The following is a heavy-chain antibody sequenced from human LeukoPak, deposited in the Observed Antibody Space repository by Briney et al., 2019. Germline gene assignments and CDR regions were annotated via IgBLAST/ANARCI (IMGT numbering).Heavy chain of an antibody. V-gene: IGHV1-69*13. D-gene: IGHD3-3*01. CDR1: GGTFSSYA. CDR2: IIPIFGTA. CDR3: ARGPYDFWSGYRDYYYYGMDV. Sequence: ASVKVSCKASGGTFSSYAISWVRQAPGQGLEWMGGIIPIFGTANYAQKFQGRVTITADESTSTAYMELSSLRSEDTAVYYCARGPYDFWSGYRDYYYYGMDVWGQGTTVTVSS. J-gene: IGHJ6*02.